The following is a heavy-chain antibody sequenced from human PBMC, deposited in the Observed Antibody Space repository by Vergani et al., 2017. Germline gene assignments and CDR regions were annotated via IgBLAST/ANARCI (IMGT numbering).Heavy chain of an antibody. CDR2: ISAYNGNT. D-gene: IGHD4-11*01. Sequence: QVQLVQSGAEVKKPGASVKVSCKASGYTFTSYGISWVRQAPGQGLEWMGWISAYNGNTNYAQKLQGRVTMTTDTSTSTAYLQWSSLKASDTAMYYCARHYSNYGEFDYWGQGTLVTVSS. CDR1: GYTFTSYG. J-gene: IGHJ4*02. CDR3: ARHYSNYGEFDY. V-gene: IGHV1-18*01.